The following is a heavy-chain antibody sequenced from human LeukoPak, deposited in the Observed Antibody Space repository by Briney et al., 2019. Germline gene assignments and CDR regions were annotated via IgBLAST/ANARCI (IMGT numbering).Heavy chain of an antibody. V-gene: IGHV4-59*01. CDR1: GGSISSYY. CDR2: IYYSGST. J-gene: IGHJ4*02. D-gene: IGHD6-19*01. Sequence: SETLSLTCTVSGGSISSYYWSWIRQPPGKGLEWIGYIYYSGSTNYNPSLKSRVTISVDTSKNQFSLKLSSVTAADTAVYYCARVAVAGNFDCWGQGTLVTVSS. CDR3: ARVAVAGNFDC.